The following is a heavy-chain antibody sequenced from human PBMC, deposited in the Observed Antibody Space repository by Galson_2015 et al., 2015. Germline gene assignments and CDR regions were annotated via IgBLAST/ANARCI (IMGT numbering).Heavy chain of an antibody. CDR3: TSYDFWSGGFDY. V-gene: IGHV3-49*04. Sequence: SLRLSCAASGFTFGDYAMSWVRQAPGKGLEWVGFIRSKAYGGTTEYAASVKGRFTISRDDSKSIAYLQMNSLKTEDTAVYYCTSYDFWSGGFDYWGQGTLVTVSS. CDR2: IRSKAYGGTT. D-gene: IGHD3-3*01. J-gene: IGHJ4*02. CDR1: GFTFGDYA.